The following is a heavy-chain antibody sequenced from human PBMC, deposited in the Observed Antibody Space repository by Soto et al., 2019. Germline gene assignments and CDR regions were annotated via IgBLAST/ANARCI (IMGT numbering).Heavy chain of an antibody. CDR3: TRVGPWVTYSFDSRPYPFESWFGS. CDR2: IYHGGST. Sequence: SETLSLTWAVSGYTISSGSYWGCRRHPPGRGQEWIASIYHGGSTYYNPSLNSRVTLSIDMTNNHVSLILNTVTAADTAVYYCTRVGPWVTYSFDSRPYPFESWFGSWGQGTVVTVSS. J-gene: IGHJ5*01. V-gene: IGHV4-38-2*01. D-gene: IGHD3-9*01. CDR1: GYTISSGSY.